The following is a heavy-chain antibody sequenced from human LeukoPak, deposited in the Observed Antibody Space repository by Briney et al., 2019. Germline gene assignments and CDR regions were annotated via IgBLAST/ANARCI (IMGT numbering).Heavy chain of an antibody. V-gene: IGHV1-2*06. CDR3: ARGLGGYYYRSFDY. D-gene: IGHD3-22*01. CDR1: GYTFTGYY. J-gene: IGHJ4*02. CDR2: INPNSGGT. Sequence: ASVKVSCKASGYTFTGYYMHWVRQAPGQGLEWMGRINPNSGGTNYAQKFQGRVTMTRDTSISTAYMELSRPRSDDTAVYYCARGLGGYYYRSFDYWGQGTLVTVSS.